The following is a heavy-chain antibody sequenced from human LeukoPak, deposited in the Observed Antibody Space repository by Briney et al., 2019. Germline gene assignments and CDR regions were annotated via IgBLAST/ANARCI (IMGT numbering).Heavy chain of an antibody. Sequence: GGSLRLSCAASRFIFSNSWMSWVRQAPGKGLEWVANIKEDGSETRYVASVKGRFTISRDKAKSSLYLQMNSLRAEDTAVYYCARGRWVFDSWGQGTLVTVSS. CDR2: IKEDGSET. V-gene: IGHV3-7*01. J-gene: IGHJ4*02. CDR1: RFIFSNSW. D-gene: IGHD6-13*01. CDR3: ARGRWVFDS.